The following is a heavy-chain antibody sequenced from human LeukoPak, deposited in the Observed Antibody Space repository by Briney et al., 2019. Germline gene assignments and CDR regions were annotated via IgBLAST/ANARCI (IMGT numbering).Heavy chain of an antibody. Sequence: GGSLRLSCGAAGFTFSFYSMTWVRQAPGKGLEWVSAISGSGGSTYYADSVKGRFTISRDNSKNTLYLQMNSLRAEDTAVYYCAKGFGGYLGQGTLVTVSS. CDR2: ISGSGGST. D-gene: IGHD4-23*01. CDR3: AKGFGGY. CDR1: GFTFSFYS. J-gene: IGHJ4*02. V-gene: IGHV3-23*01.